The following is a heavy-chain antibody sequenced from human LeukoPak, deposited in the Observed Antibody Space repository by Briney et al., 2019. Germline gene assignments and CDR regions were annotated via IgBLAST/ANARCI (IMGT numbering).Heavy chain of an antibody. CDR2: IYYSGST. D-gene: IGHD2-2*01. Sequence: SETLSLTCTVSGGSISSGGYYWSWIRQHPGKGLEWIGYIYYSGSTYYNPSLKSRVIISVDTSKNQFSLKLSSVTAADTAVYYCARRWRELGYCSSTSCYGSSLDPWGQGTLVTVSS. CDR1: GGSISSGGYY. CDR3: ARRWRELGYCSSTSCYGSSLDP. J-gene: IGHJ5*02. V-gene: IGHV4-31*03.